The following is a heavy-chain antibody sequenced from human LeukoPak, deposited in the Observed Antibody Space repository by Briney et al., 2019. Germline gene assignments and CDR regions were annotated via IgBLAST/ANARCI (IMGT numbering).Heavy chain of an antibody. CDR2: IDTDGSNT. D-gene: IGHD4-17*01. CDR1: GFTFSSYW. V-gene: IGHV3-74*01. J-gene: IGHJ4*02. CDR3: ARVLNDYGDYVIDY. Sequence: PPGGSLRLSCAASGFTFSSYWIHWVRQAPGKGLVWVSRIDTDGSNTNYADSVKGRFTISRDNAKNSLYLQMNSLRAEDTAVYYCARVLNDYGDYVIDYWGQGTLVTVSS.